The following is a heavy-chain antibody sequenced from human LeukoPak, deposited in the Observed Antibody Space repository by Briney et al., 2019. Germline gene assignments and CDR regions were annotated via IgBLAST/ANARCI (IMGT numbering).Heavy chain of an antibody. CDR2: INPDGSWT. D-gene: IGHD6-25*01. J-gene: IGHJ5*02. V-gene: IGHV3-74*01. Sequence: GGSLRLSCAASGFTFSNYAMNWVRQAPGKGLVWVSCINPDGSWTLHADSVKGRFTISRDYAKNTVYLQMNSLRVEDTAMYYCARYEQRPGVTTSDPWSQGTLVTVSS. CDR3: ARYEQRPGVTTSDP. CDR1: GFTFSNYA.